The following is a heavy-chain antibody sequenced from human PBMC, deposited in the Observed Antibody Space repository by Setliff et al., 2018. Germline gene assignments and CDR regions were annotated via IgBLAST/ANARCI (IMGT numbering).Heavy chain of an antibody. Sequence: ASVKVSCKASGGTFSTYGISWVRQAPGQGLEWMGGTIPIFGTTNYAQKFQGRVTIITDESTNTAYMELSSLRSEDTAVYYCAREGVDTRSSTDYRYYMDVWGKGTTVTVSS. J-gene: IGHJ6*03. CDR1: GGTFSTYG. D-gene: IGHD5-18*01. V-gene: IGHV1-69*05. CDR2: TIPIFGTT. CDR3: AREGVDTRSSTDYRYYMDV.